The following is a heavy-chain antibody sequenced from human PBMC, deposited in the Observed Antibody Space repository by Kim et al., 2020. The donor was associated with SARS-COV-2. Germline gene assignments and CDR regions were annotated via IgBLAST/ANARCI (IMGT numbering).Heavy chain of an antibody. CDR1: GYTFTSYY. Sequence: ASVKVSCKASGYTFTSYYMHWVRQAPGQGLEWMGIINPSGGSTSYAQKFQGRVTMTRDTSTSTVYMELSSLRSEDTAVYYCARGDGIAVAGTALYYFDYWGQGTLVTVSS. J-gene: IGHJ4*02. D-gene: IGHD6-19*01. CDR2: INPSGGST. V-gene: IGHV1-46*01. CDR3: ARGDGIAVAGTALYYFDY.